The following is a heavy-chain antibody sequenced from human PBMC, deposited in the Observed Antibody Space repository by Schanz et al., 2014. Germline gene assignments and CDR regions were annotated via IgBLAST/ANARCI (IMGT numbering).Heavy chain of an antibody. J-gene: IGHJ4*02. CDR2: VSRSTPDI. CDR1: GFTFSDYS. V-gene: IGHV3-48*01. CDR3: ARIGGSVFDY. D-gene: IGHD3-10*01. Sequence: DVHLLESGGGWVQPGGSLRLSCAASGFTFSDYSMNWVRQAPGKGPEWVSYVSRSTPDIYYADSVKGRFTISRDNSKNTVYLQMNSLRAEDTAVYYCARIGGSVFDYWAQGTLVTVSS.